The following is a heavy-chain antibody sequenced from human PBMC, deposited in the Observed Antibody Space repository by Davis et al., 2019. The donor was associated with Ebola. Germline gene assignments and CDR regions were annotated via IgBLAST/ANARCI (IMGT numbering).Heavy chain of an antibody. CDR1: GVSISSSSDY. Sequence: SETLSLTCTVSGVSISSSSDYWGWIRRPPGKGLEWIGSITSGGTTYYNPSLKSRLTISVDTSKNQFSLILRSVTATDTAVYYCARGSLSDSSPIDYWGQGTLVTVSS. CDR2: ITSGGTT. CDR3: ARGSLSDSSPIDY. D-gene: IGHD3-22*01. J-gene: IGHJ4*02. V-gene: IGHV4-39*01.